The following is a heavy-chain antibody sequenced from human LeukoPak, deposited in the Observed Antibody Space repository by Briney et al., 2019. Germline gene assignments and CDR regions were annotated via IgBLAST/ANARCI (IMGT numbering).Heavy chain of an antibody. D-gene: IGHD5-18*01. J-gene: IGHJ4*02. CDR1: GYSISSGYY. V-gene: IGHV4-38-2*01. Sequence: PSETLSLTCAVSGYSISSGYYWGWIRQPPGKGLEWIGSIYHSGGTYYNPSLKSRVTISVDTSKNQFSLHLSSVTAAATALYYCASLPGYSYRTGIDYWGQGTLVTVSS. CDR2: IYHSGGT. CDR3: ASLPGYSYRTGIDY.